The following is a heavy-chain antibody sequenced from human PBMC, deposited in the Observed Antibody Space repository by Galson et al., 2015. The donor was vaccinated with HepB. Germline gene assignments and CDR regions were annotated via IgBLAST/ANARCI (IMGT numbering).Heavy chain of an antibody. CDR1: GDSISNYY. J-gene: IGHJ4*02. CDR3: ARQKGALMPFDY. V-gene: IGHV4-59*08. Sequence: SETLSLTCSVSGDSISNYYWSWIRQPPGKGLEWLGYIDYSGNTNYNPSLKSRVTMPLDTSKNQFSLKVSSVTAADTAVYYCARQKGALMPFDYWGQGTLVTVSS. CDR2: IDYSGNT. D-gene: IGHD4/OR15-4a*01.